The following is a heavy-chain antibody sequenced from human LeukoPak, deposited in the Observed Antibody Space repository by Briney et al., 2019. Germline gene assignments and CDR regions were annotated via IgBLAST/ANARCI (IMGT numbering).Heavy chain of an antibody. CDR2: ISSSGSTI. J-gene: IGHJ5*02. CDR1: GFTFSSYE. Sequence: GGSLRLSCAASGFTFSSYEMNWVRQAPGKGLEWVSYISSSGSTIYYADSVKGRFTISRDNAKNSLYLQMNSLRAEDTAVYYCARVSPGNWFDPWGQGTLVTVSS. V-gene: IGHV3-48*03. CDR3: ARVSPGNWFDP. D-gene: IGHD3-10*01.